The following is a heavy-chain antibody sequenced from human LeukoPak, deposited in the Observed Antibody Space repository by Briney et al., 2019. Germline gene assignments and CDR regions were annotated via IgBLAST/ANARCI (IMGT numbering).Heavy chain of an antibody. CDR3: ARKWRGGYFDY. CDR2: IGTDGDT. Sequence: GGSLRLSCAASGFTFSSYDMHWVRQATGKGLEWVSAIGTDGDTYYPGSVKGRFTIYRENAKNSLYLQMNRLRAGDAGVYYCARKWRGGYFDYWGQGTLVSVSS. CDR1: GFTFSSYD. J-gene: IGHJ4*02. D-gene: IGHD3-3*01. V-gene: IGHV3-13*01.